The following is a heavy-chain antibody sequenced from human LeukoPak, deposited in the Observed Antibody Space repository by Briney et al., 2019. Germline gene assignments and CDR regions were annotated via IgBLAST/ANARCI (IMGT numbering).Heavy chain of an antibody. J-gene: IGHJ4*02. D-gene: IGHD3-9*01. Sequence: GGSLRLSCAASGFTFSSFAMTWVRQAPGKGLEWVSRINSDGGSTTYADSVKGRFTISRDNAKNTMYLQMSSLRADDSAVYYCGRGGLTGQMAAFDYWGQGALVTVST. CDR2: INSDGGST. V-gene: IGHV3-74*01. CDR3: GRGGLTGQMAAFDY. CDR1: GFTFSSFA.